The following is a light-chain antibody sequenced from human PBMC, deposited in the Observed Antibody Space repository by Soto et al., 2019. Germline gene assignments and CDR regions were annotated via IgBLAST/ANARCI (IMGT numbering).Light chain of an antibody. CDR1: QSISSY. V-gene: IGKV1-39*01. J-gene: IGKJ4*01. CDR3: QQSYTTPLT. CDR2: AAS. Sequence: DIQMTQSPSSLSASVGDRVTITCRASQSISSYLNWYQQKPGKAPNPLIYAASTLQSGVPSRFSGSVSGTDFTLTIRSLQPEDFATYYCQQSYTTPLTFGGGTKVEIK.